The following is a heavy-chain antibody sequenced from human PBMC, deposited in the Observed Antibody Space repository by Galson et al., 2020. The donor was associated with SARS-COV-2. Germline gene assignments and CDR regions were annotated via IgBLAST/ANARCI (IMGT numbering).Heavy chain of an antibody. J-gene: IGHJ4*02. D-gene: IGHD1-20*01. V-gene: IGHV3-23*01. CDR2: ISGSGGST. CDR3: AKVQGITGTAYDY. Sequence: GESLKISCAASGFTFSSYAMSWVRQAPGKGLEWVSAISGSGGSTYYADSVKGRFTISRDNSKNTLYLQMNSLRAEDTAVYYCAKVQGITGTAYDYWGQGTLVTVSS. CDR1: GFTFSSYA.